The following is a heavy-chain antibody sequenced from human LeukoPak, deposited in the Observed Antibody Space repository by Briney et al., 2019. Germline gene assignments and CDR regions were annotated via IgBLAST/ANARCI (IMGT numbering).Heavy chain of an antibody. CDR2: IKHSGST. V-gene: IGHV4-34*01. CDR3: ARGPYRLGYCSGGSCYYFDY. Sequence: SETLSLTCAVYGGSFSGYYWSWIRQPPGKGLEWIGEIKHSGSTNYNPSLKSRVTISVDTSKNQFSLKLSSVTAADTAVYYCARGPYRLGYCSGGSCYYFDYWGQGTLVTVSS. D-gene: IGHD2-15*01. J-gene: IGHJ4*02. CDR1: GGSFSGYY.